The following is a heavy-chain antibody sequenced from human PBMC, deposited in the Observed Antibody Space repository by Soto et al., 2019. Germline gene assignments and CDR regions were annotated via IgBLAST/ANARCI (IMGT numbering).Heavy chain of an antibody. V-gene: IGHV3-74*01. CDR3: ARDWTRTVWPFES. CDR2: IKSDGSGT. J-gene: IGHJ4*02. CDR1: GFIFTSHW. D-gene: IGHD1-1*01. Sequence: EVQLVESGGGLVQPGGSLRLSCVASGFIFTSHWMHWVRQAPGKGLVWVSRIKSDGSGTIYADSVKGRCTISRDNAKATLYLQMNSLRADDTAVYYCARDWTRTVWPFESWGQGTLVTVSS.